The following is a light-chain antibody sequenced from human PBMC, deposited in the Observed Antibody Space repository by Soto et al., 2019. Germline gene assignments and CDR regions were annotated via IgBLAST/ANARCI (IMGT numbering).Light chain of an antibody. CDR3: AAWDDSLNGPYVV. J-gene: IGLJ2*01. Sequence: QSVLTQPPSASGTPGQRVTISCSGSSSNIGSNTVNWYQQLPGTAPILRIYSNNQRPSGVPDRFSGSKSGTSASLAISGLQSEDEADYYCAAWDDSLNGPYVVFGGGTKLTVL. V-gene: IGLV1-44*01. CDR2: SNN. CDR1: SSNIGSNT.